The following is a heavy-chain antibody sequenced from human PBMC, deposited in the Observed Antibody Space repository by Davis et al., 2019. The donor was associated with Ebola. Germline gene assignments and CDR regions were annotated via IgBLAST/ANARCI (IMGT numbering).Heavy chain of an antibody. V-gene: IGHV5-51*01. D-gene: IGHD1-26*01. CDR2: IYPGDSDA. CDR3: ATFLSGGFPYYFDY. J-gene: IGHJ4*02. Sequence: GESLKISCKGSGYNFPAYWIGWVRQMPGKGLEWMGIIYPGDSDARYNPSFQGQVTFSVDKSISTAYLRWSSLKASDTAIYYCATFLSGGFPYYFDYWGQGTLVTVSS. CDR1: GYNFPAYW.